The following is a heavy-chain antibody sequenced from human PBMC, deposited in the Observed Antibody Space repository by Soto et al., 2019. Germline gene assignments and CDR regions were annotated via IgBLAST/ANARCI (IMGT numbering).Heavy chain of an antibody. CDR1: GFTFSSYP. D-gene: IGHD2-2*01. Sequence: EVQLLESGGGLVRPGGSLRLSCAASGFTFSSYPMKWVRQGPGKGLEWVSTIGGSGTGFNTDYAYSVKGRFVISRDNSKNRVYLQMNSLRAEDTALYYCARVAPYCSTTTCYIDSWGQGTLITVSS. CDR3: ARVAPYCSTTTCYIDS. CDR2: IGGSGTGFNT. V-gene: IGHV3-23*01. J-gene: IGHJ4*02.